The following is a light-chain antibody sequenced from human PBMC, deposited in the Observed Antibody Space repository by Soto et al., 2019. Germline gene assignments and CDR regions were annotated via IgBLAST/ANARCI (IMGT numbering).Light chain of an antibody. V-gene: IGLV2-18*02. J-gene: IGLJ1*01. CDR1: SSDFGSYNR. Sequence: QSVLTQPPCVSWSPGHSVTISCTGTSSDFGSYNRVSLYQRPPGTGPKLMIYEVSNRPSGVPDRFSGSKSGNTASLTISGLQAEDEADYFCSSYSISTAYLFGPGTKVTVL. CDR2: EVS. CDR3: SSYSISTAYL.